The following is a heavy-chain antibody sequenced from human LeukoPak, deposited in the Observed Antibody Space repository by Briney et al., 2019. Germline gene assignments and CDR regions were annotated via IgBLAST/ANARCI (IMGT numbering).Heavy chain of an antibody. J-gene: IGHJ4*02. D-gene: IGHD1-1*01. CDR2: INPNSGGT. V-gene: IGHV1-2*02. Sequence: GASVKVSCKASGYTFTGYYIHWVRQAPGQGLEWMGWINPNSGGTNYAQMFQGRVTMTRDTSISTAYMELSRLRSDDTAVYYCARVLERHFDYWGQGTLVTVSS. CDR3: ARVLERHFDY. CDR1: GYTFTGYY.